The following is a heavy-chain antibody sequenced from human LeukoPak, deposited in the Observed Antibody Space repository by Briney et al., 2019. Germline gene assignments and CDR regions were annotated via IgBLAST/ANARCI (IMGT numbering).Heavy chain of an antibody. D-gene: IGHD5-12*01. J-gene: IGHJ4*02. V-gene: IGHV4-4*09. CDR3: ARRTKYSGYELDY. CDR2: IYTSGST. CDR1: GGSISSYY. Sequence: PSVTLSLTCTVSGGSISSYYWSWIRQPPGKGLEWIGYIYTSGSTNYNPSLKSRVTISVDTSKNQFSLKLSSVTAADTAVYYCARRTKYSGYELDYWGQGTLVTVSS.